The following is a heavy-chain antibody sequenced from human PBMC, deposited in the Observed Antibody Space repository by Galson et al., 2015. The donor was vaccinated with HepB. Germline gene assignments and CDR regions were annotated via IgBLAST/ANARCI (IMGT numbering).Heavy chain of an antibody. CDR3: ARGVAGTDY. J-gene: IGHJ4*02. CDR2: IYSSGST. CDR1: GASISNDY. Sequence: SETLSLTCTVSGASISNDYWSWIRQPPGKGLEWFGYIYSSGSTNYNPSLKSRVTILLDSSKNQFSLRLSSVTAADTAFYYCARGVAGTDYWGQGTLVTVSS. D-gene: IGHD6-19*01. V-gene: IGHV4-59*01.